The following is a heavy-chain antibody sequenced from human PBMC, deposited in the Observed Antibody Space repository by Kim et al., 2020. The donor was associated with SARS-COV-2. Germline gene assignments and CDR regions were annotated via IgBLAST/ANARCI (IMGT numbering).Heavy chain of an antibody. CDR3: ARHYSSSWYVQSAEDWFDP. D-gene: IGHD6-13*01. V-gene: IGHV4-39*01. CDR2: IYYSGST. J-gene: IGHJ5*02. Sequence: SETLSLTCTVSGGSISSSSYYWGWIRQPPGKGLEWIGSIYYSGSTYYNPSLKSRVTISVDTSRNQFSLKLSSVTAADTAVYYCARHYSSSWYVQSAEDWFDPWGQGTLVTVSS. CDR1: GGSISSSSYY.